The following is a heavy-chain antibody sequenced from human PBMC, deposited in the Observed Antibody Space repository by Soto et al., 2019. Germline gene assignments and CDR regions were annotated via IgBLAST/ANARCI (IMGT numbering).Heavy chain of an antibody. CDR3: ARAHCSGGSCYSVQHWFDP. CDR1: GGSITTNY. Sequence: PSETLSLTCTVSGGSITTNYWSWIRQPPGKGLEWIGYIYYRGSTNYNPSLKSRVTISVDTSKNQFSLKLGSVTAADTAVYYCARAHCSGGSCYSVQHWFDPWGQGTLVT. J-gene: IGHJ5*02. V-gene: IGHV4-59*01. CDR2: IYYRGST. D-gene: IGHD2-15*01.